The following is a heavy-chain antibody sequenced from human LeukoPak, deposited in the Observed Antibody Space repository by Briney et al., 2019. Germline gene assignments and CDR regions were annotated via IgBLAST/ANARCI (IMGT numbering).Heavy chain of an antibody. CDR3: AGAQTYYYDSSGWDAFDI. CDR2: ISSSSSYI. Sequence: GGSLRLSCAPSGFTFSSYSMNWVRQAPGEGREWVSSISSSSSYIYYANSVKGRFTISRENAKNSLYLQMNSQRAENTAVYYCAGAQTYYYDSSGWDAFDIWGQGTMVTVSS. D-gene: IGHD3-22*01. V-gene: IGHV3-21*01. CDR1: GFTFSSYS. J-gene: IGHJ3*02.